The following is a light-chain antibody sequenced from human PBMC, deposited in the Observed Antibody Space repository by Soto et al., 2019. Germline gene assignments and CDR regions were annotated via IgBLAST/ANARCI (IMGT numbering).Light chain of an antibody. V-gene: IGKV1-33*01. Sequence: DIQMTQSPSSLSASVGDRVTITCQASQDITNYLNWYQQKPGEAPKLLVHEASNLETGVPSRFSGGGSGTHYTFTISSLQPEDAATYCCQHYDSLPYTFGQGTKLEIK. CDR2: EAS. CDR1: QDITNY. J-gene: IGKJ2*01. CDR3: QHYDSLPYT.